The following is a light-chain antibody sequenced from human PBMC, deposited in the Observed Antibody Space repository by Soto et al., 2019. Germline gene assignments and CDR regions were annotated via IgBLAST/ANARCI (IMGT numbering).Light chain of an antibody. CDR3: CSYAGSYDYV. CDR2: DVN. CDR1: SSDVCAYNY. V-gene: IGLV2-11*01. J-gene: IGLJ1*01. Sequence: QSALTQPRSVSGSPGQSVTISCTGSSSDVCAYNYVSWYQHNPGKAPKLLIYDVNKRPSGVPDRFSGSKFGNTASLTISGLQADDEANFYCCSYAGSYDYVFGTGTKLTVL.